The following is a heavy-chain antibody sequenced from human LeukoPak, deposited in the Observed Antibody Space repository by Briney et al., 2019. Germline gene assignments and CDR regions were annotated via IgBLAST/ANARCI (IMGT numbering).Heavy chain of an antibody. V-gene: IGHV1-69*13. Sequence: GASVKVSCKASGGTFSSYAISWVRQAPGQGLEWMGGIIPIFGTANYAQKFQGRVTITADESTSTAYMELSSLRSEDTAVYYCAREGDYYDSSGYTYFDYWGQGTLVTVSS. CDR2: IIPIFGTA. CDR3: AREGDYYDSSGYTYFDY. D-gene: IGHD3-22*01. J-gene: IGHJ4*02. CDR1: GGTFSSYA.